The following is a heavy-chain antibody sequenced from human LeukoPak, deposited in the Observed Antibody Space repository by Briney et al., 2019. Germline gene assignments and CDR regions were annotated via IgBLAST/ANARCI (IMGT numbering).Heavy chain of an antibody. Sequence: GGSLRLSCAASGFTFSSHSMNWDRQAPGEGLEWVSSISSSSSYIYYADSVKGRFTISRDNAKNSLYLQMNSLRAEDTAVYYCARVRNDYGDPGVYWGQGTLVTVSS. D-gene: IGHD4-17*01. CDR3: ARVRNDYGDPGVY. V-gene: IGHV3-21*01. CDR1: GFTFSSHS. CDR2: ISSSSSYI. J-gene: IGHJ4*02.